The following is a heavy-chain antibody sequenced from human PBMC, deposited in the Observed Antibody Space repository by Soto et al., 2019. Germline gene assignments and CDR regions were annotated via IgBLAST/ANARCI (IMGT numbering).Heavy chain of an antibody. CDR3: VRLNGDSPGDFEY. D-gene: IGHD2-8*01. CDR1: GGSISSSNW. J-gene: IGHJ4*02. Sequence: QVQLQESGPGLVKPSGTLSLTCAVSGGSISSSNWWSWVRQPPGKGLQWIGEIYHSGSTHYNPSLTSRDTMSVDKYKNQFSQKLTSVPTADTAVYYCVRLNGDSPGDFEYWGQGTLVTVSS. V-gene: IGHV4-4*02. CDR2: IYHSGST.